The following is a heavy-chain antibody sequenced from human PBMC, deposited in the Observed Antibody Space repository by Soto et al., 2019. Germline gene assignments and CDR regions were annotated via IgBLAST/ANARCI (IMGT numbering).Heavy chain of an antibody. CDR1: GYTFTGYY. V-gene: IGHV1-2*04. Sequence: QVQLVQSGAEVKKPGASVKVSCKASGYTFTGYYMHWVRQAPGQGLEWMGWINPNSGGTNYAQKFQGWVTMTRDTSISTAYMELSRLRSDDTAVYYCARGAYDYIWGSYRYTGGYFDYWGQGTLVTVSS. D-gene: IGHD3-16*02. CDR2: INPNSGGT. CDR3: ARGAYDYIWGSYRYTGGYFDY. J-gene: IGHJ4*02.